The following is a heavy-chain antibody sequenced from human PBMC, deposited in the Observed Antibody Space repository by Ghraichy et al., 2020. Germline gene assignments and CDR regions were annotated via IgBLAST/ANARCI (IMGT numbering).Heavy chain of an antibody. D-gene: IGHD4/OR15-4a*01. CDR2: IYPGDSDT. V-gene: IGHV5-51*01. J-gene: IGHJ6*03. CDR1: GYSFTSYW. Sequence: GESLHISCKGSGYSFTSYWIGWVRQMPGKGLEWMGIIYPGDSDTRYSPSFQGQVTISADKSISTAYLQWSSLKASDTAMYYCARVLPNYYYYYYMDVWGKGTTVTVSS. CDR3: ARVLPNYYYYYYMDV.